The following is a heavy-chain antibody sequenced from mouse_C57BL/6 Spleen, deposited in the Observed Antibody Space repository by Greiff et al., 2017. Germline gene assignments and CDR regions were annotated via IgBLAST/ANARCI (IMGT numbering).Heavy chain of an antibody. CDR3: ARSHSSNYYGSYYYAMDY. CDR1: GYAFSSSW. V-gene: IGHV1-82*01. CDR2: IYPGDGDT. D-gene: IGHD1-1*01. J-gene: IGHJ4*01. Sequence: VQLQQSGPELVKPGASVKISCKASGYAFSSSWMNWVKQRPGKGLEWIGRIYPGDGDTNYNGKFQGKATLTADKSSSTAYMQLSSLTSEDSAVYCCARSHSSNYYGSYYYAMDYWGQGTSVTVSS.